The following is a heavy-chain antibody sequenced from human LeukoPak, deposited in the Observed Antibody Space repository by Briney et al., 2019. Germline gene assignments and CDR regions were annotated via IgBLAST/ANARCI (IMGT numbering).Heavy chain of an antibody. CDR3: ASGIAVAGTPDY. D-gene: IGHD6-19*01. CDR1: GFTVSSNY. V-gene: IGHV3-21*01. Sequence: PGGSLRLSCAASGFTVSSNYMSWVRQAPGKGLEWVSSISSSSSYIYYADSVKGRFTISRDNAKNSLYLQMNSLRAEDTAVYYCASGIAVAGTPDYWGQGTLVTVSS. J-gene: IGHJ4*02. CDR2: ISSSSSYI.